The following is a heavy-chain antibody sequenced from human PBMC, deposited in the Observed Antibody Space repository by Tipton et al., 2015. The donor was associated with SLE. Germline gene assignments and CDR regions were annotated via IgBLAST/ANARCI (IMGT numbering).Heavy chain of an antibody. CDR2: VYYSGTT. D-gene: IGHD3-22*01. CDR1: GSSITAYY. V-gene: IGHV4-59*01. J-gene: IGHJ5*02. CDR3: ARGSSGGYNWFDP. Sequence: LRLSCTVSGSSITAYYWTWIRQPPGKGLEWIGYVYYSGTTNYNPSLKSRVTISVDTSKNQFSLKLSSVTAADTAVYYCARGSSGGYNWFDPWGQGTLVTVSS.